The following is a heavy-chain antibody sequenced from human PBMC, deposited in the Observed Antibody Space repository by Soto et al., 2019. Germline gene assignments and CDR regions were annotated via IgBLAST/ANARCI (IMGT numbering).Heavy chain of an antibody. Sequence: QGQLVQSGAEVKKPGASVKVSCKASGQSFTGCFMHWVRQAPGQGLEWMGWINPNSGDTKYSERFEGRVTMTRDTAITTVYMEMSGLKSDDTAVYFCARLRGYSYSAWGQGTLVTVSS. V-gene: IGHV1-2*02. CDR1: GQSFTGCF. J-gene: IGHJ5*02. CDR3: ARLRGYSYSA. D-gene: IGHD5-18*01. CDR2: INPNSGDT.